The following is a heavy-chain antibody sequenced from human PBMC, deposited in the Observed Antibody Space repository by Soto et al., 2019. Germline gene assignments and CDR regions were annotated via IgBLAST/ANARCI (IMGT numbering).Heavy chain of an antibody. CDR3: AKGFTFGGVIYYFDY. J-gene: IGHJ4*02. D-gene: IGHD3-16*01. CDR2: ISYDGSNK. V-gene: IGHV3-30*18. Sequence: GGSLRLSCAASGFTFSSYGMHWVRQAPGKGLEWVAVISYDGSNKYYADSVKGRFTISRDNSKNTLYLQMNSLRAEDTAVYYCAKGFTFGGVIYYFDYWGQGTLVTVS. CDR1: GFTFSSYG.